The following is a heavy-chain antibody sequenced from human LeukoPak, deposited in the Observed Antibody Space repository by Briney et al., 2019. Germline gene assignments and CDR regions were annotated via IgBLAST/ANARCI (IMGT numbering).Heavy chain of an antibody. CDR3: ARIPKRALVVPAAMGYFDY. Sequence: PSGTLSLTCTVSGGSISSSSYYWGWIRQPPGKGLEWIGSIYYSGSTYYNPSLMSRVTISVDTSKNQFSLKLSSVTAADTAVYYWARIPKRALVVPAAMGYFDYWGQGTLVTVSS. V-gene: IGHV4-39*01. CDR2: IYYSGST. D-gene: IGHD2-2*01. CDR1: GGSISSSSYY. J-gene: IGHJ4*02.